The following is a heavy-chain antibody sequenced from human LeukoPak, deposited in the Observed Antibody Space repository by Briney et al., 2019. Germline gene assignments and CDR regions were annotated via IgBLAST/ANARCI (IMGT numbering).Heavy chain of an antibody. CDR3: ARDLVKGYYDSTGVSDI. V-gene: IGHV3-74*01. CDR2: INSDGSST. D-gene: IGHD3-22*01. Sequence: GGSLRLSCAASGFTFSSYWMHWVRQAPGKGLVWVSRINSDGSSTSYADSVKGRFTISRDNAKNTLYLQMNSLRAEDTAVYYCARDLVKGYYDSTGVSDIWGQGTMVTVSS. CDR1: GFTFSSYW. J-gene: IGHJ3*02.